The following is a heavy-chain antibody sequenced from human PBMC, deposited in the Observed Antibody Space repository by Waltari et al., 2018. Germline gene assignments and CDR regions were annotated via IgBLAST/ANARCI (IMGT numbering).Heavy chain of an antibody. Sequence: EVQLVESGGGLVQPGGSLRLSCAASGFTFSSSWIPWVRQAPGKGLVWVARTNGDGSSTSYADSVKGRFTLSRDNSENTLSLQMNSLRAEDTAIYYCGKDPNGDYVGAFDIWGQGTMVTVS. J-gene: IGHJ3*02. CDR1: GFTFSSSW. V-gene: IGHV3-74*01. CDR2: TNGDGSST. CDR3: GKDPNGDYVGAFDI. D-gene: IGHD4-17*01.